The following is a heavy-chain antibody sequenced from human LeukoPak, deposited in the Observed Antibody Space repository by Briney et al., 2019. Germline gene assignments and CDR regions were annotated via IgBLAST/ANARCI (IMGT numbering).Heavy chain of an antibody. J-gene: IGHJ4*02. D-gene: IGHD5-24*01. V-gene: IGHV3-21*01. Sequence: GGSLRLSCAASGFTFSSYSMNWVRQAPGKGLEWVSSISSSSYIYYADSVKGRFTISRDNAKNSLYLQMDTLRAEDTALYYCARERDGRFFDYWGQGTLVTVSS. CDR1: GFTFSSYS. CDR3: ARERDGRFFDY. CDR2: ISSSSYI.